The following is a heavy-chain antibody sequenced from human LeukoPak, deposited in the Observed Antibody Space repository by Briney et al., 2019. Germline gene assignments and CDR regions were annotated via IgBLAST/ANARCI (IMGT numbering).Heavy chain of an antibody. CDR2: IYHNEST. D-gene: IGHD3-10*01. J-gene: IGHJ5*02. Sequence: SDTLSLTCAVSGRSISSVGYSWTWIRQPPGKGLETFGYIYHNESTYYNPSLKSRVTISVDRSKNQFSLKLTSVTAADTAVYYCARGGLYYYGSGSYTPFDPWGQGTPVTVSS. CDR1: GRSISSVGYS. V-gene: IGHV4-30-2*01. CDR3: ARGGLYYYGSGSYTPFDP.